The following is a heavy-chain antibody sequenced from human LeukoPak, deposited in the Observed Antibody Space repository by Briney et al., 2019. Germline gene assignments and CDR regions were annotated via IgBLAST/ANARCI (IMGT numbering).Heavy chain of an antibody. V-gene: IGHV3-53*01. Sequence: GGSLRLSCEASGFSVSSNYMTWVRQAPGKGLEWVSVIYSGGSTYYADSVKGRFIISRDNSKNTVYLQMNSLRAEDTAVYYCARGIAVAGRVVDYWGQGTLVTVSS. D-gene: IGHD6-19*01. CDR3: ARGIAVAGRVVDY. J-gene: IGHJ4*02. CDR1: GFSVSSNY. CDR2: IYSGGST.